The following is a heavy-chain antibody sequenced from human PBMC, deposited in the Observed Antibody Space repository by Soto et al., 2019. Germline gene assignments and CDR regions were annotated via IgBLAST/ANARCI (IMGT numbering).Heavy chain of an antibody. Sequence: SETLSLTCTVSGGSLSSGGYYWSWIRQHPGKGLEWIGYIYYSGSTYYNPSLKSRVTISVDTSKNQFSLKLSSVTAADTAVYYCARVQDIVLMVYTPGAWFDPWGQGTLVTVSS. D-gene: IGHD2-8*01. CDR3: ARVQDIVLMVYTPGAWFDP. J-gene: IGHJ5*02. CDR2: IYYSGST. CDR1: GGSLSSGGYY. V-gene: IGHV4-31*03.